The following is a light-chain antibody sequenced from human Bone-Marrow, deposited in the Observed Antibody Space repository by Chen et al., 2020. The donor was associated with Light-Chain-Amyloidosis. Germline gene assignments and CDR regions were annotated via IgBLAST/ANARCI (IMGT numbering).Light chain of an antibody. CDR2: DDS. Sequence: SSVLTQPSSVLVAPGQTATIACGGNNIGFTSVHWYQQTPGQAPLLVVYDDSDRPSGIPERLSGSNSGNTATLTISRVEAGDEADYYCQVWDRSSDRPVFGGGTKLTVL. CDR3: QVWDRSSDRPV. CDR1: NIGFTS. J-gene: IGLJ3*02. V-gene: IGLV3-21*02.